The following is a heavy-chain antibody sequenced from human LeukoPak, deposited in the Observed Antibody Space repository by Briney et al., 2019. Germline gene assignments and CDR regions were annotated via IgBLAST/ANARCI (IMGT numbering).Heavy chain of an antibody. V-gene: IGHV4-34*01. CDR2: INHSGST. CDR1: GGSISGYY. CDR3: ARGEAGTAMPYLGY. J-gene: IGHJ4*02. D-gene: IGHD5-18*01. Sequence: PSETLSLTCAVYGGSISGYYWSWIRQSPGMGLEWIGEINHSGSTNYNPSLKSRFTISVDTSKSQFSLKLSSVTAADTAVYYCARGEAGTAMPYLGYWGQGTPVSVSS.